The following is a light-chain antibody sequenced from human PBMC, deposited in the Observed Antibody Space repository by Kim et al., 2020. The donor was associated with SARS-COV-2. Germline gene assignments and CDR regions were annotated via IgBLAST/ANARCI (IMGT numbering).Light chain of an antibody. Sequence: SASVGDRVTITCQASQDISIYLNWYQQKPGQAPELLIYDASNLKTGVPSRFSGSGSGTDFTLTISALQPEDIATYYCQHYDHLWYSFGQGTKLEI. CDR1: QDISIY. CDR3: QHYDHLWYS. J-gene: IGKJ2*03. CDR2: DAS. V-gene: IGKV1-33*01.